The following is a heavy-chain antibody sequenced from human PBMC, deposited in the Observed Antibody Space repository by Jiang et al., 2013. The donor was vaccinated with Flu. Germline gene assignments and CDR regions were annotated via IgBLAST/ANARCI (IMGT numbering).Heavy chain of an antibody. J-gene: IGHJ4*02. V-gene: IGHV3-23*01. Sequence: RLSCTASEFTFSSYAMTWVRQAPGKGLEYLSAISGSGGKTYHADSVKGRFTVSRDNSKNTLYLQMNSLRAEDTAVYYCAKFQLVSVRGLAGIFDYWGQGTLVTVSS. CDR1: EFTFSSYA. CDR2: ISGSGGKT. CDR3: AKFQLVSVRGLAGIFDY. D-gene: IGHD6-13*01.